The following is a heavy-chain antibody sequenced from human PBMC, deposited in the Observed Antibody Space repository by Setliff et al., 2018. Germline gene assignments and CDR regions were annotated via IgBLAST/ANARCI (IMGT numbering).Heavy chain of an antibody. D-gene: IGHD3-22*01. CDR2: VYYSGNT. V-gene: IGHV4-39*07. CDR1: GGSISTTDYY. J-gene: IGHJ4*02. Sequence: SETLSLTCTVSGGSISTTDYYWGWIRQPPGKGLEWIGCVYYSGNTYYSPSLKIRVTMFVDTSKNQFSLMLYSVTAADTAIYYCARYDSSGYSENYYFDYWGQGTQVTVSS. CDR3: ARYDSSGYSENYYFDY.